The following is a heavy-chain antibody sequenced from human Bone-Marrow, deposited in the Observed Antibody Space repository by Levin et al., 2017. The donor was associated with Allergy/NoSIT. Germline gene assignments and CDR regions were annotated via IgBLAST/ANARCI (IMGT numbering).Heavy chain of an antibody. Sequence: PGESLKISCVASGFTFNSYAMTWVRQAPGKGLEWVSTIADNGVSTNYADSVKGRFTVSRDNSKNTLFLHMNTLRAEDTALYYCAKKGVVPGYNNYFDYWGQGTLVTVSS. D-gene: IGHD2-2*01. CDR3: AKKGVVPGYNNYFDY. CDR2: IADNGVST. V-gene: IGHV3-23*01. CDR1: GFTFNSYA. J-gene: IGHJ4*02.